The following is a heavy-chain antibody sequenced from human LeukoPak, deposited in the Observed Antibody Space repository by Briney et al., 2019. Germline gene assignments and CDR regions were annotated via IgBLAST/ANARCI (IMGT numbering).Heavy chain of an antibody. V-gene: IGHV4-39*01. CDR1: RGSISSSSYY. D-gene: IGHD1-1*01. CDR2: IYYSGST. CDR3: ARHPRARAYNWNGFDP. J-gene: IGHJ5*02. Sequence: SETLSLTCTVSRGSISSSSYYSGWIRQPPGKGLEWIGSIYYSGSTYYNPSLKSRVTISVDTSKNQFSLKLSSVTAADTAVYYCARHPRARAYNWNGFDPWGQGTLVTVSS.